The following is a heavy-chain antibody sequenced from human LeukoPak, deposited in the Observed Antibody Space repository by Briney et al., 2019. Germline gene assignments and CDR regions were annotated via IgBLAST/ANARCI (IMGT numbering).Heavy chain of an antibody. D-gene: IGHD6-19*01. V-gene: IGHV5-51*01. Sequence: GESLKISCKGSGYNFANYWIGWVRQMPGKGLEWMGIIYPGDSDTRYSPSSQGQVTISADMSITTAYLQWSSLQASDTAIYYCARPRISDWWGAFDVWGQGTMVTVSP. J-gene: IGHJ3*01. CDR3: ARPRISDWWGAFDV. CDR2: IYPGDSDT. CDR1: GYNFANYW.